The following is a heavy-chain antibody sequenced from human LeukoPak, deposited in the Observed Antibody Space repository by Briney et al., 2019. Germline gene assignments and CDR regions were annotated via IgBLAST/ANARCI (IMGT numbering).Heavy chain of an antibody. CDR2: IKQDQSEK. D-gene: IGHD2-2*01. J-gene: IGHJ4*02. V-gene: IGHV3-7*03. Sequence: GGSLRLSCVASGFTITNYWMTWVRQAPGRGLEWVANIKQDQSEKWYVASVKGRFTVSRDNAKNSMYLQMNSLRAEDTAIYYCARSVEEGYCSETSCYAGYWGRGTLVTVSS. CDR3: ARSVEEGYCSETSCYAGY. CDR1: GFTITNYW.